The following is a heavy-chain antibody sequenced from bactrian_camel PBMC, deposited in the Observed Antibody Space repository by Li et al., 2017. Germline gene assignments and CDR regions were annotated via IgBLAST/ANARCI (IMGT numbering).Heavy chain of an antibody. CDR1: GFGFSGYG. J-gene: IGHJ4*01. Sequence: VQLVESGGGLVQPGGSLRLSCAASGFGFSGYGMSWVRQAPGKGLEWVSTIASDGNAYYADSVKGRFTVSHDNAKNTVYLQMNNLRFEDTAVYYCAAARQGLYSFQCLRNDKYDFWGQGTQVTVS. D-gene: IGHD2*01. CDR2: IASDGNA. CDR3: AAARQGLYSFQCLRNDKYDF. V-gene: IGHV3S10*01.